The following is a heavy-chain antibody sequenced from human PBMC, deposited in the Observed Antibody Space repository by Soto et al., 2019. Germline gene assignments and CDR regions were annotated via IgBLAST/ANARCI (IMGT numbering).Heavy chain of an antibody. CDR3: ARLAAAGTPEDY. CDR1: GGSFSGYY. Sequence: PSETLSLTCAFYGGSFSGYYWSWIRQPPGKGLEWIGEINHSGSTNYNPSLKSRVTISVDTSKNQFSLKLSSVTAADTAVYYCARLAAAGTPEDYWGQGTLVTVSS. J-gene: IGHJ4*02. CDR2: INHSGST. D-gene: IGHD6-13*01. V-gene: IGHV4-34*01.